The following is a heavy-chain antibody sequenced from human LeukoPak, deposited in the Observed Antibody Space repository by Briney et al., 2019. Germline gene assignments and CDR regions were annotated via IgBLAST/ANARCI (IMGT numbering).Heavy chain of an antibody. Sequence: GSLRLSCAASGFTLSSYSMNWVRQAPGKGLEWVSYINSGSNTIYYADSVKGRFTISRDNAKSSLYLQMNNLRAEDTAVYYCARDHLQFASYFDYWGQGTLVTVSS. CDR3: ARDHLQFASYFDY. V-gene: IGHV3-48*01. J-gene: IGHJ4*02. CDR2: INSGSNTI. D-gene: IGHD3-16*01. CDR1: GFTLSSYS.